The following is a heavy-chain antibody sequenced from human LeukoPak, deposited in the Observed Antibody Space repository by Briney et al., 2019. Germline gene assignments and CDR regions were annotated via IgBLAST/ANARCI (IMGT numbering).Heavy chain of an antibody. CDR2: IWFDGSKE. V-gene: IGHV3-33*01. D-gene: IGHD4-11*01. Sequence: GGSLRLSCSTSGFTFISYVIHWVRQAPGKGLEWGAVIWFDGSKEYYADSVKGRFTISRDNSQNIMYVQMNRLRAEDTAVYYCARDLNYSDSGGFDVWGQGILVTVSS. CDR1: GFTFISYV. J-gene: IGHJ4*02. CDR3: ARDLNYSDSGGFDV.